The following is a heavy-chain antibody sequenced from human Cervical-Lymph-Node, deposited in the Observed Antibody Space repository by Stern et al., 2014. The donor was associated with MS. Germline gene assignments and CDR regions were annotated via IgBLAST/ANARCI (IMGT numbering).Heavy chain of an antibody. Sequence: QLVQSGAEVKKPGSSVKVSCKASGGTFSINTISWVRQAPGQGLEWMGGIIPMFGTPNYAQKFQGRATTTADESTSTVYLELSSLTSQDTAVYFCATDQGGIALYWGQGTLVTVSS. CDR3: ATDQGGIALY. V-gene: IGHV1-69*01. CDR1: GGTFSINT. CDR2: IIPMFGTP. D-gene: IGHD6-13*01. J-gene: IGHJ4*02.